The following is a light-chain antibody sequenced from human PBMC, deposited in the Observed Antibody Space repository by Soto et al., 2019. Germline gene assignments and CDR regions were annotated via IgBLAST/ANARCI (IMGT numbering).Light chain of an antibody. V-gene: IGLV2-23*01. CDR1: SSDVGSYNH. CDR3: CSYAGSSTVL. Sequence: QSVLTQPASVSGSPGQTITISCTGTSSDVGSYNHVSWYQQHPGKAPKLIIYEGTKRPSGVSNRFSASKSGNTASLTISGLQAEDESDYFCCSYAGSSTVLFGGGTKLTV. CDR2: EGT. J-gene: IGLJ3*02.